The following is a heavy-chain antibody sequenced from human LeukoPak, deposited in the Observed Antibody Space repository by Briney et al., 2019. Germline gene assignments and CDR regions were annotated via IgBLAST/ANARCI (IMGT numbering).Heavy chain of an antibody. V-gene: IGHV1-18*01. CDR3: ARDRVYDILTGELDY. CDR2: ISAYNGNT. CDR1: GYTFTSYG. D-gene: IGHD3-9*01. J-gene: IGHJ4*02. Sequence: ASVKVSCKASGYTFTSYGISWVRQAPGQGLEWMGWISAYNGNTNYAQKLQGRVTMTTDTSTSTAYMELRSLRSDDTAVYYRARDRVYDILTGELDYWGQGTLVTVSS.